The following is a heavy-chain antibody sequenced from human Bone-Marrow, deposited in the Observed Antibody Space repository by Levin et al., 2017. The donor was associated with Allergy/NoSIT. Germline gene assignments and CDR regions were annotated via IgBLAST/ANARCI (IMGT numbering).Heavy chain of an antibody. Sequence: SQTLSLTCTVSGGSINSGGYYWSWIRQHPGKGLEWIGYIFHSGNTHYNPSLKSRVTMSEDTSKNQFSLKLTSVTAADTAVYYCARDAGYCSGGSCHARGYDGMDVWGQGTTVTVSS. CDR1: GGSINSGGYY. V-gene: IGHV4-31*03. D-gene: IGHD2-15*01. J-gene: IGHJ6*02. CDR2: IFHSGNT. CDR3: ARDAGYCSGGSCHARGYDGMDV.